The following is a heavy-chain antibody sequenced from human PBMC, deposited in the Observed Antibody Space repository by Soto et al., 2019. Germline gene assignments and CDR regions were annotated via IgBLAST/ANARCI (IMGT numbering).Heavy chain of an antibody. V-gene: IGHV1-24*01. D-gene: IGHD3-3*01. CDR2: FDPEDGET. J-gene: IGHJ3*01. CDR1: GYTLTELS. CDR3: ATDLRALGGLAFDV. Sequence: ASVKVSCKVSGYTLTELSMHWVRQAPGKGLEWMGGFDPEDGETIYAQKFQGRVTMTEDTSTDTAYMELSSLRSEDTAVYYCATDLRALGGLAFDVWGEGTMVTVSS.